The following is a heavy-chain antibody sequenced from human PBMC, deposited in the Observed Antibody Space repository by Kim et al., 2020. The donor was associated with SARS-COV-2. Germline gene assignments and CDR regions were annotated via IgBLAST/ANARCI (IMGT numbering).Heavy chain of an antibody. J-gene: IGHJ4*02. D-gene: IGHD5-18*01. CDR3: ARGLWTFDY. Sequence: SEKYYVDTATSRFTISRGNAKNSLYLQMNSLRAEDTAVYYCARGLWTFDYWGQGTLVTVSS. V-gene: IGHV3-7*04. CDR2: SEK.